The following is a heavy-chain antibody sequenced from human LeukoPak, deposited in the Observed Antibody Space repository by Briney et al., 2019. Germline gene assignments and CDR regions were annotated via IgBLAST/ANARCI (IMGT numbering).Heavy chain of an antibody. D-gene: IGHD3-22*01. V-gene: IGHV4-38-2*02. J-gene: IGHJ5*02. CDR1: GYSISSGYY. CDR2: IYHSGST. CDR3: ARDVVVAATAEYYYDSSGYYYEVWFDP. Sequence: SETLSLTCAVSGYSISSGYYWGWIRQPPGKGLEWIGSIYHSGSTYYNPSLKSRVTISVDTSKNQFSLKLSSVTAANTAVYYCARDVVVAATAEYYYDSSGYYYEVWFDPWGQGTLVTVSS.